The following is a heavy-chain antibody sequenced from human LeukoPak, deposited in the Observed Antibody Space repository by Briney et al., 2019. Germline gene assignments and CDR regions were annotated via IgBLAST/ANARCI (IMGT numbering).Heavy chain of an antibody. CDR3: ATDLSRYADY. Sequence: ASVKVSCKASGYTFTTYYIHWVRQAPGQGLEWMGVIDPTSGKTNYAQKFQGRVTMNRDMSTSTIYLELTSLRSEDTAVYYCATDLSRYADYWGQGTLVTVSS. V-gene: IGHV1-46*01. CDR2: IDPTSGKT. CDR1: GYTFTTYY. D-gene: IGHD2-8*01. J-gene: IGHJ4*02.